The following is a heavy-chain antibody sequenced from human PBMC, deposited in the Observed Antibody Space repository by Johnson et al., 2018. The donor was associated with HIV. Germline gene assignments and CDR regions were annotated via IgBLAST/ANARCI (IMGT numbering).Heavy chain of an antibody. J-gene: IGHJ3*02. CDR3: ARAGVVFSTASHDAFDI. Sequence: VQLVESGGGVVQPGRSLRLSCAASGFTFDDYGMSWVRQAPGKGLEWVSGISWKGGSTGYADSVKGRFTISKDNAKNTLYLQMNSLRAEDTAVYYCARAGVVFSTASHDAFDIWGQGTMVTVSS. CDR1: GFTFDDYG. D-gene: IGHD2-21*01. V-gene: IGHV3-20*04. CDR2: ISWKGGST.